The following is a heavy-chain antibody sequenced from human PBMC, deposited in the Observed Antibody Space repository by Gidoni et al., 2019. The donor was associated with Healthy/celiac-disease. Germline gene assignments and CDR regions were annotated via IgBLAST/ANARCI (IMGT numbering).Heavy chain of an antibody. J-gene: IGHJ5*02. CDR1: GFTFSSYW. V-gene: IGHV3-74*01. Sequence: EVQLLESGGGLVQPGGSLRLSCAASGFTFSSYWMQWVHQAPGKGLVWVSRINRDVSITSYADSVKGRFTISRDNAKNTLYLQMNSLRAEDTAVYYCARDPRVTTVTTDLLRAHNWFDPWGQGTLVTVSS. CDR2: INRDVSIT. CDR3: ARDPRVTTVTTDLLRAHNWFDP. D-gene: IGHD4-4*01.